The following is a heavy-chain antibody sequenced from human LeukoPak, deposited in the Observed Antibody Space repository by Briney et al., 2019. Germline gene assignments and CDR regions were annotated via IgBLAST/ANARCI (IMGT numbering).Heavy chain of an antibody. J-gene: IGHJ5*02. Sequence: SETLSLTCTVSGGSISSSSSYWGWIRQPPGKGLEWIGSIYYSGSTYYNPSLKSRVTISVDTSKNQFSLKLSSVTAADTAVYYCARGRPWGNWFDPWGQGTLVTVSS. CDR2: IYYSGST. CDR3: ARGRPWGNWFDP. V-gene: IGHV4-39*07. CDR1: GGSISSSSSY. D-gene: IGHD7-27*01.